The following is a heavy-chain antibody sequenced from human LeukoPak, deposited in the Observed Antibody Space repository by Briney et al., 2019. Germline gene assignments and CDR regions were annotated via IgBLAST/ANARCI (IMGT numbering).Heavy chain of an antibody. CDR1: GGTFSSYA. CDR3: AVARFLEWYLDY. J-gene: IGHJ4*02. D-gene: IGHD3-3*01. Sequence: ASVKVSCKASGGTFSSYAISWVRQAPGQGLEWMGRIIPILGIANYAQKFQGRVTITADKSTSTAYMELSSLRSEDTAVYYCAVARFLEWYLDYWGQGTLVTVSS. CDR2: IIPILGIA. V-gene: IGHV1-69*04.